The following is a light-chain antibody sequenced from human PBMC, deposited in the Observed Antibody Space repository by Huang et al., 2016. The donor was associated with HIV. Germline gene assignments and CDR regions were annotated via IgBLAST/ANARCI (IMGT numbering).Light chain of an antibody. CDR3: QQYYDTRPT. V-gene: IGKV4-1*01. CDR1: QSVLYSSNNNNY. J-gene: IGKJ1*01. CDR2: WAS. Sequence: DIVMTQSPDSLAVSLGERASINCKSSQSVLYSSNNNNYLAWYRQKPGQPPELLIYWASTRESGVPDRFSGSGSGTNFTLTSSSLQAEDVAVYYCQQYYDTRPTFGQGTKVEIK.